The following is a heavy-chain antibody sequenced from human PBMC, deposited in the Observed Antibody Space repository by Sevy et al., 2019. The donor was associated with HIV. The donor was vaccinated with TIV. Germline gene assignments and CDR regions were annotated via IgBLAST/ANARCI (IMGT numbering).Heavy chain of an antibody. Sequence: GGSLRLSCAASGFTFSSYGMHWVRQAPGKGLEWVAVIWFDGSNTYYADSVKGRFTISRDIAKNTLHIQMNSLRAEDTAVYYCARDLEFYDYGDYGPAFMHDYWGQGTLVTVSS. V-gene: IGHV3-33*01. CDR2: IWFDGSNT. D-gene: IGHD4-17*01. CDR3: ARDLEFYDYGDYGPAFMHDY. J-gene: IGHJ4*02. CDR1: GFTFSSYG.